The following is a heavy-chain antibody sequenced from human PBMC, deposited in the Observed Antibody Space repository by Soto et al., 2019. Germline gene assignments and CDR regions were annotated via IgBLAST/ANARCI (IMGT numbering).Heavy chain of an antibody. CDR1: GGSISSYH. V-gene: IGHV4-59*01. D-gene: IGHD3-3*01. CDR3: ARYPIGLYYYYMDV. J-gene: IGHJ6*03. Sequence: SETLSLTCTVSGGSISSYHWSWIRQPPGKGLEWIGDIYYSGSTNYNPSLKSRVTISVDTSKNQFSLKLSSVTAADTAVYYCARYPIGLYYYYMDVWGKGTTVTVS. CDR2: IYYSGST.